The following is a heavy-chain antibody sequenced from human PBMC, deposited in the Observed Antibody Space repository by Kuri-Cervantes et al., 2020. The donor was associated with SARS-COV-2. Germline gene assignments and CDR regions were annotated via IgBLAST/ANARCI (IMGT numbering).Heavy chain of an antibody. CDR1: GGSISSYY. Sequence: ETLSLTCTVSGGSISSYYWSWIRQPPGKGLEWVSVIYSGGSSTYYADSVKGRFTISRDNSKNTLYLQMNSLRAEDTAVYYCAKDIAVAGHFDYWGQGTLVTVSS. CDR3: AKDIAVAGHFDY. CDR2: IYSGGSST. V-gene: IGHV3-23*03. D-gene: IGHD6-19*01. J-gene: IGHJ4*02.